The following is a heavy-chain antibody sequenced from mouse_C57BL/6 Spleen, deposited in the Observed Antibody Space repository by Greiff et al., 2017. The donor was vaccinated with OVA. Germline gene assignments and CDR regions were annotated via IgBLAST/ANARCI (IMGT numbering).Heavy chain of an antibody. CDR1: GYTFTGSW. V-gene: IGHV1-9*01. Sequence: QVQLQQSGAELMKPGASVKLSCKATGYTFTGSWIEWVKQRPGHGLEWIGEILPGSGSTNYNEKFKGKATFTADTSTNTAYMQLSSLTTEDSAIYYCAGPSTTVPYYFDYWGQGTTLTVSS. CDR2: ILPGSGST. J-gene: IGHJ2*01. D-gene: IGHD1-1*01. CDR3: AGPSTTVPYYFDY.